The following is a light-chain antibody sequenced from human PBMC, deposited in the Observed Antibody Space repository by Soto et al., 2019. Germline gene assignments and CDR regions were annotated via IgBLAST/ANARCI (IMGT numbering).Light chain of an antibody. CDR3: MQSTQLPPT. Sequence: DVVMTQTPLSLSVAPGQPASICFNSRHSLLHITGETFLFWYLQKPGQSPQLLIYEVSTRVSGVPDRFSGSGSGTDFTLEISRVETDDVGIYYCMQSTQLPPTFGQGTRLEIK. CDR1: HSLLHITGETF. V-gene: IGKV2D-29*02. CDR2: EVS. J-gene: IGKJ5*01.